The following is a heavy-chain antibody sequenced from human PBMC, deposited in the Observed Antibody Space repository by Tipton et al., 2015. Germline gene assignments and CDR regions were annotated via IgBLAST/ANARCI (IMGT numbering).Heavy chain of an antibody. Sequence: TLSLTCTVSGGSINSRSYYWVWIRQSPGKELEWIGSVYYTGSTYYNPSLKSRVTISVDTSKNQFSLNLSSVTAADTAVYYCARNHDFWTGYFYYWGQGTLVTVS. V-gene: IGHV4-39*01. J-gene: IGHJ4*02. CDR1: GGSINSRSYY. CDR3: ARNHDFWTGYFYY. CDR2: VYYTGST. D-gene: IGHD3/OR15-3a*01.